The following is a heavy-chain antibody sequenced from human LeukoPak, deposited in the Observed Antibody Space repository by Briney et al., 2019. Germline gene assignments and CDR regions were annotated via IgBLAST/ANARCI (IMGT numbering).Heavy chain of an antibody. V-gene: IGHV3-7*03. J-gene: IGHJ4*02. CDR3: ATDSSGQNSDY. CDR1: GFTFSNYW. Sequence: PGGSLRLSCAASGFTFSNYWMSWVRQAPGKGLEWVANIKQDGGEKYYVDSVKGRFTISRDNAMNSLCLQMNSLKAEDTAVYYCATDSSGQNSDYWGQGTLVTVSS. D-gene: IGHD3-22*01. CDR2: IKQDGGEK.